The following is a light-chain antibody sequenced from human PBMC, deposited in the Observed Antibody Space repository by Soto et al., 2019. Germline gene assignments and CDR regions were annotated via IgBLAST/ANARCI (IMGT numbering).Light chain of an antibody. Sequence: QSVLTQPPSASGTPGQRVTISCSGSSSNIESNTVNWYQQLPETAPKLLIYSNNERPSGVPDRFSGSKSGTSASLAISGLQSEHEADYYCAAWDDSLNGRVFGGGTKLTVL. CDR1: SSNIESNT. V-gene: IGLV1-44*01. CDR2: SNN. CDR3: AAWDDSLNGRV. J-gene: IGLJ3*02.